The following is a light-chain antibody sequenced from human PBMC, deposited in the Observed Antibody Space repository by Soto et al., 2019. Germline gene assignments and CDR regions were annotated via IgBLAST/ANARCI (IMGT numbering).Light chain of an antibody. V-gene: IGLV2-23*02. Sequence: QSALTQPASLSGSPGQSITISCTGTSSDIGAYDYVSWFQQHPGKAPKLMISEVKNRPSGVSNRFSGSKSGNTASLTISGLQAEDEADYYCCSYAGSFTYVFGTGTKVTVL. CDR2: EVK. CDR1: SSDIGAYDY. J-gene: IGLJ1*01. CDR3: CSYAGSFTYV.